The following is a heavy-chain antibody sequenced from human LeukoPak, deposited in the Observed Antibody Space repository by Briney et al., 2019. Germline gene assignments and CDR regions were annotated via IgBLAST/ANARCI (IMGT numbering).Heavy chain of an antibody. V-gene: IGHV1-2*02. J-gene: IGHJ5*02. D-gene: IGHD3-10*02. CDR2: INPNSGGT. CDR1: GYTFTGYY. Sequence: ASVNVSCKASGYTFTGYYMHWVRQAPGQGLEWMGWINPNSGGTNYAQKFQGRVTMTRDTSISTAYMELSRLRSDDTAVYYCAVELFGFNWFDPWGQGTLVTVSS. CDR3: AVELFGFNWFDP.